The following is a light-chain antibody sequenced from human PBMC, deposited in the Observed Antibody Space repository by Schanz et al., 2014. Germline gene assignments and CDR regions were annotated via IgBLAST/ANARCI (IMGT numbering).Light chain of an antibody. CDR2: EVS. J-gene: IGLJ3*02. CDR3: SSYAGTNNFGV. CDR1: SSDIGSYNL. V-gene: IGLV2-8*01. Sequence: QSALTQPASVSGSPGQSITISCTGTSSDIGSYNLVSWYQQHPDKAPKLMIYEVSKRPSGVPDRFSGSKSGNTASLTVSGLQAEDEADYYCSSYAGTNNFGVFGGGTKLTVL.